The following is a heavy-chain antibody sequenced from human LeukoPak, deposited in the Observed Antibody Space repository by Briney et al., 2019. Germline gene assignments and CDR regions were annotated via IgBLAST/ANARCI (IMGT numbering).Heavy chain of an antibody. Sequence: PGGSLRLSCAASGFPFSSYEMNWVRQAPGKGLEWVSYISTSGSPIDYGNSVKGRFTISRDNAKNSLYLQMNSLRAEDTALYYCARRGFYDTSGYLFDYWGQGTLVTVSS. J-gene: IGHJ4*02. CDR2: ISTSGSPI. CDR3: ARRGFYDTSGYLFDY. D-gene: IGHD3-22*01. CDR1: GFPFSSYE. V-gene: IGHV3-48*03.